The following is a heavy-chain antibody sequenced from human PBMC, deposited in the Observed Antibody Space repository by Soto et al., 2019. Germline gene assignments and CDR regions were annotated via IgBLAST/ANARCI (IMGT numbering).Heavy chain of an antibody. Sequence: QVQLVQSGAEVKKPGSSVKVSCKASGGTFSSYTISWVRQAPGQGLEWMGRIIPILGIANYAQKFQGRVTITADKSTSTAYMELSSLRAEDTAVYYCAGGVRSGSYYANWFDPWGQGTLVTVSS. V-gene: IGHV1-69*02. CDR3: AGGVRSGSYYANWFDP. CDR1: GGTFSSYT. CDR2: IIPILGIA. J-gene: IGHJ5*02. D-gene: IGHD3-10*01.